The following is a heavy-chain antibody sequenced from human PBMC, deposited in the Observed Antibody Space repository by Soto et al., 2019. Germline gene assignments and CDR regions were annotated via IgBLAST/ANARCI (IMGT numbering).Heavy chain of an antibody. CDR3: ARVPYCSGGSCPNWFDP. J-gene: IGHJ5*02. Sequence: ASVKVSCKASGYTFTSYHMHWVRQAPGQGLEWMGIINPSGGSTSYGQKFQGRVTMTRDTSTSTVYMELSSLRSEDTAVYYCARVPYCSGGSCPNWFDPWGQGTLVTVS. CDR1: GYTFTSYH. D-gene: IGHD2-15*01. V-gene: IGHV1-46*01. CDR2: INPSGGST.